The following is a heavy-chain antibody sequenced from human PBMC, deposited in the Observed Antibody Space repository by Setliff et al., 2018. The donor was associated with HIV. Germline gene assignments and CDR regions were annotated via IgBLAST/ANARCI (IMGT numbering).Heavy chain of an antibody. D-gene: IGHD3-10*01. CDR3: ASRRGIEFYFDI. CDR2: INHSGST. CDR1: GYSIRSGYY. Sequence: SETLSLTCAVSGYSIRSGYYWSWIRQPPGKGLEWIGEINHSGSTNYNPSLKSRVTISVDTSKNQFSLKLSSVTAADTGVYYCASRRGIEFYFDIWGQGTPVTVSS. V-gene: IGHV4-34*01. J-gene: IGHJ4*02.